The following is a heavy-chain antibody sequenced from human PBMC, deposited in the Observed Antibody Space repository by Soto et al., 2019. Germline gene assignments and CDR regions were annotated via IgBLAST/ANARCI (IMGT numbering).Heavy chain of an antibody. J-gene: IGHJ6*02. CDR1: GGSISSYY. Sequence: SETLSLTCTVSGGSISSYYWSWIRQPPGKGLEWIGYIYYSGSTNYNPSLKSRVTISVDTSKNQFSLKLSSVTAADTAVYYCARVSPTKQLDVWGQGTTVTVSS. CDR3: ARVSPTKQLDV. CDR2: IYYSGST. V-gene: IGHV4-59*01.